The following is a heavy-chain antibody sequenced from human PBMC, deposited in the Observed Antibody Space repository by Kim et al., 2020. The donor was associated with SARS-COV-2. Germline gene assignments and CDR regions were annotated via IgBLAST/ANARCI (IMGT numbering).Heavy chain of an antibody. CDR3: PRRDSLSSPSNY. Sequence: SETLSLTCSISGGSISTYYWSWFRQAPGKGLEWIGCISFSGDTEDNSSLKGRVTISLVAARDKFTLRLASVTAADTALYYCPRRDSLSSPSNYWGQGTRVTVSS. CDR1: GGSISTYY. CDR2: ISFSGDT. V-gene: IGHV4-59*01. J-gene: IGHJ4*02. D-gene: IGHD5-18*01.